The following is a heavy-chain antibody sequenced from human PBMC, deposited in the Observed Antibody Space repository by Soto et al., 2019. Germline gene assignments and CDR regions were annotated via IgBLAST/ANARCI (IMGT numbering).Heavy chain of an antibody. J-gene: IGHJ4*02. CDR2: ISNSGTTM. CDR1: GFTFSSYE. Sequence: EVQLVESGGGLVQPGGSLRLSCAASGFTFSSYEMNWVRQAPGKGLEWVSYISNSGTTMYYADSVKGRFTISRDNAKNSLYLQMNSLRADDTAVYYCARPGSRSGLYYFDYWGQGTLVTVSS. CDR3: ARPGSRSGLYYFDY. D-gene: IGHD2-15*01. V-gene: IGHV3-48*03.